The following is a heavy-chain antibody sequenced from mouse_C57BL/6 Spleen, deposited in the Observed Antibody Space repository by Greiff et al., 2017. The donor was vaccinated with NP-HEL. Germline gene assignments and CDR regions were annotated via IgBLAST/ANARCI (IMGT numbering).Heavy chain of an antibody. Sequence: VQLQQSGPELVKPGASVKISCKASGYAFSSSWMNWVKQRPGTGLEWIGRIYPGDGDTNYNGKFKGKATLTADKSSSTAYMQLSSLTSEGSAVYLYARDPKYYGSRRYYFGDWGQGTTLTV. CDR3: ARDPKYYGSRRYYFGD. V-gene: IGHV1-82*01. D-gene: IGHD1-1*01. CDR2: IYPGDGDT. J-gene: IGHJ2*01. CDR1: GYAFSSSW.